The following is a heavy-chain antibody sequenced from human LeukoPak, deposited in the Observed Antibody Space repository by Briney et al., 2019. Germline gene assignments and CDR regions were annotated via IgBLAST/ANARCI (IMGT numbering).Heavy chain of an antibody. CDR2: ISAYNGNT. CDR1: GYTFTRYP. Sequence: ASVKVSCKASGYTFTRYPMNWVRQAPGQGLEWMGWISAYNGNTNYAQKLQGRVTMTTDTSTSTAYMELRSLRSDDTAVYYCARDRVTDEAYFDYWGQGTLVTVSS. J-gene: IGHJ4*02. D-gene: IGHD4-11*01. CDR3: ARDRVTDEAYFDY. V-gene: IGHV1-18*01.